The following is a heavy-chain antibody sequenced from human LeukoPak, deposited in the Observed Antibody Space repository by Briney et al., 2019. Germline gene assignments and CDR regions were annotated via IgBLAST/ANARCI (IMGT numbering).Heavy chain of an antibody. J-gene: IGHJ4*02. CDR3: ARDAQPFIEMATMIGY. V-gene: IGHV4-59*01. D-gene: IGHD5-24*01. CDR1: GGSISSYY. Sequence: SETLSLTCTVSGGSISSYYWSWIRQPPGKGLEWIGYIYYSGSTNYNPSLKSRVTISVDTSKNQFSLKLSSVTAADTAVYYCARDAQPFIEMATMIGYWGQGTLVTVSS. CDR2: IYYSGST.